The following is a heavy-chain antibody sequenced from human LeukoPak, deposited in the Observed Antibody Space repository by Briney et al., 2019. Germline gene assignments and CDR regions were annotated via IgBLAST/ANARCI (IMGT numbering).Heavy chain of an antibody. Sequence: GGSLRLSCSASGFTVGNLAMACVRQAPGKGLEWVSSVSAAGGSRWYADSVKGRFTISKDEYTNSLYLQMSGLRAEDTAVYYSAKSLSGYCAGGSCNLGIDYWGQGTLVTVSS. CDR1: GFTVGNLA. CDR2: VSAAGGSR. D-gene: IGHD2-15*01. J-gene: IGHJ4*02. CDR3: AKSLSGYCAGGSCNLGIDY. V-gene: IGHV3-23*01.